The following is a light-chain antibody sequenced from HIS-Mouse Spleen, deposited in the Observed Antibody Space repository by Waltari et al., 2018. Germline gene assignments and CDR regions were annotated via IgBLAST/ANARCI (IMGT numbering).Light chain of an antibody. J-gene: IGLJ1*01. CDR1: NIGSKS. Sequence: SYVLTQPPSVSVAPGQTARITCGGNNIGSKSVHWYQQKPGQAPVLVVYGDSARPSGIPEGFSGSNSGNTATLTISRVEAGDEADYYCQVWDSSSDRVFGTGTKVTVL. CDR3: QVWDSSSDRV. CDR2: GDS. V-gene: IGLV3-21*02.